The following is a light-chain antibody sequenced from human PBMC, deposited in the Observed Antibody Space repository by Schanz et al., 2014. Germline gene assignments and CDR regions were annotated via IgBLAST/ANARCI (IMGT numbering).Light chain of an antibody. CDR3: QQRSNWPLT. CDR2: DAS. V-gene: IGKV3D-20*02. Sequence: EIVLTQSPGTLSFSPGERATLSCRASQSVSSSYLAWYQQKPGQAPRLLIYDASNRATGIPARFSGSGSGTDFTLTISSLEPDDFAVYYCQQRSNWPLTFGGGTKVEIK. CDR1: QSVSSSY. J-gene: IGKJ4*01.